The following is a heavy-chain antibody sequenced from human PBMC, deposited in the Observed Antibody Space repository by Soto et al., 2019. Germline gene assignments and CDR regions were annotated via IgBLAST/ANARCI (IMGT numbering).Heavy chain of an antibody. Sequence: QVQLVQSGAEVKKPGSSVKVSCKASGGTFSSYTISWVRQAPGQGLEWMGRIIPILGIANYAQKFQGRVTITADKSTSTAYMGLRSLRSEDTVVYFCVRDCSSTSCYGRSGYGGGYLGQGTLVTVSS. J-gene: IGHJ4*02. CDR1: GGTFSSYT. V-gene: IGHV1-69*08. CDR3: VRDCSSTSCYGRSGYGGGY. D-gene: IGHD2-2*01. CDR2: IIPILGIA.